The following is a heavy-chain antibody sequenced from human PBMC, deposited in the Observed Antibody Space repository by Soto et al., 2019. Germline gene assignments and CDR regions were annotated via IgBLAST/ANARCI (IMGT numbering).Heavy chain of an antibody. CDR3: ARGTEYDFWSGENRRYFDY. CDR2: INPSGGST. D-gene: IGHD3-3*01. Sequence: VASVKVSCKASGYTFTSYYMHWVRQAPGQGLEWMGIINPSGGSTSYAQKFQGRVTMTRDTSTSTVYMELSSLRSEDTAVYYCARGTEYDFWSGENRRYFDYWGQGTLVTVSS. V-gene: IGHV1-46*01. J-gene: IGHJ4*02. CDR1: GYTFTSYY.